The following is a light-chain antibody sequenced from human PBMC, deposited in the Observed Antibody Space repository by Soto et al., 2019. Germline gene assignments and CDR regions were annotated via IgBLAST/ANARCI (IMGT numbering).Light chain of an antibody. Sequence: VMMTQSPANLSVSPGERATLSCRASQFVSTNLAWYKQKPGHAPRLLIYSASTRATGIPARFSGSGSGTEFTLTISSLQSEDSAVYYCQQFNNWPPLTFGGGTKVEIK. V-gene: IGKV3-15*01. CDR2: SAS. CDR1: QFVSTN. J-gene: IGKJ4*01. CDR3: QQFNNWPPLT.